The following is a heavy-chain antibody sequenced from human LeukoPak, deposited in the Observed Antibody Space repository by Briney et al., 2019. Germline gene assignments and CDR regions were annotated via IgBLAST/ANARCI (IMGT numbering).Heavy chain of an antibody. J-gene: IGHJ4*02. CDR3: ATTYYYGSGSYYNSYYFDY. V-gene: IGHV1-18*01. CDR1: GYTFTSYG. Sequence: ASVKVSRKASGYTFTSYGISWVRQAPGQGLEWMGWISAYNGNTNYAQKLQGRVTMTTDSSTSTAYMELRSLRSDDTAVYYCATTYYYGSGSYYNSYYFDYWGQGTLVTVSS. CDR2: ISAYNGNT. D-gene: IGHD3-10*01.